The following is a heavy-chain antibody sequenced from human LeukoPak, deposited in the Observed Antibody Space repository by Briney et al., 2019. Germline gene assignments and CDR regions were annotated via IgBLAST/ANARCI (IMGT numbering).Heavy chain of an antibody. CDR3: ARVSRQLVGY. CDR1: GYSISSGYY. CDR2: IYHSGST. D-gene: IGHD6-6*01. V-gene: IGHV4-38-2*02. J-gene: IGHJ4*02. Sequence: SETLSLTCTVSGYSISSGYYWGWIRQPPGKGLEWIGSIYHSGSTYYNPSLKSRVTISVDTSKNQFSLKLSSVTAADTAVYYCARVSRQLVGYWGQGTLVTVSS.